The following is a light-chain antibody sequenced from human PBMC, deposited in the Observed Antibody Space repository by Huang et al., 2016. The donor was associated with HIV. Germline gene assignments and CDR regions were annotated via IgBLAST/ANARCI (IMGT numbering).Light chain of an antibody. V-gene: IGKV3-11*01. CDR1: QSVDTY. CDR2: DAA. CDR3: QQRSTWPPT. Sequence: EIVLTQSPVTLSKSPGQRATLSCRASQSVDTYLALYQQKPGKAPTLLIYDAAHRATGIPASFRGSRSGTDCSLASSSLEPDDFAVYFCQQRSTWPPTFGGGTTMEIK. J-gene: IGKJ4*01.